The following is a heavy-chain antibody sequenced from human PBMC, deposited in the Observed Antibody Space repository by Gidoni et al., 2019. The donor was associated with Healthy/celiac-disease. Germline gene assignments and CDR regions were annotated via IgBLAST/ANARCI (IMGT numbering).Heavy chain of an antibody. CDR2: INHSGST. V-gene: IGHV4-34*01. CDR3: ARGRSGDYPYYFDY. Sequence: QVQLQQWGAGLLKPSETLSLTCAVYGGSFSGYYWSWIRQPPGKGLEWIGEINHSGSTNYNPSLKSRVTISVDTSKNQFSLKLSSVTAADTAVYYCARGRSGDYPYYFDYWGQGTLITVSS. D-gene: IGHD4-17*01. J-gene: IGHJ4*02. CDR1: GGSFSGYY.